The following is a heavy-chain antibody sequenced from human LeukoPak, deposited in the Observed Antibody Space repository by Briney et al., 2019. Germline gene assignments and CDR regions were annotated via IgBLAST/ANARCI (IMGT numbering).Heavy chain of an antibody. CDR2: IYTSGST. CDR3: AREALEYSSSSWGEYYYGMDV. CDR1: GGSISSYY. V-gene: IGHV4-4*07. J-gene: IGHJ6*02. D-gene: IGHD6-6*01. Sequence: SETLSLTCTVSGGSISSYYWSWIRQPAGKGLEWIGRIYTSGSTNYNPSLKSRVTMSVDTSKNQFSLKLSSVTAADTAVYYCAREALEYSSSSWGEYYYGMDVWGQGTTVTVSS.